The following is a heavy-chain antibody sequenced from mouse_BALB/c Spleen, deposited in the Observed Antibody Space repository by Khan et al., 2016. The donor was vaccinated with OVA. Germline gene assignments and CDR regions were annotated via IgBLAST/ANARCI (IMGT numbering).Heavy chain of an antibody. CDR1: GYTFTYYV. Sequence: VQLVESGPELVKPGASVKMSCKASGYTFTYYVITWVKQRTGQGLEWIGEIYPGSDNAYYNERFKGTATITADTSSNTAYLQLSSLTSEDTAVYYCARMARKWGQGTTLTVSS. V-gene: IGHV1-77*01. CDR3: ARMARK. CDR2: IYPGSDNA. J-gene: IGHJ2*01.